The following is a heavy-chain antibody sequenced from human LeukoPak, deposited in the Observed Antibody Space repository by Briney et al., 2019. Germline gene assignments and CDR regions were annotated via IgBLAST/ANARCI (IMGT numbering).Heavy chain of an antibody. V-gene: IGHV4-59*12. CDR3: ARAHYYYYYYMDV. CDR2: KDYSGST. CDR1: GGSISRYY. J-gene: IGHJ6*03. Sequence: SGTLSLTCTVSGGSISRYYWSWIRQPPGKGLEWIGYKDYSGSTNYNRSLKSRVTISVDTSKNQFSLKLSSVTAADTAVYYCARAHYYYYYYMDVWGKGTTVTVSS.